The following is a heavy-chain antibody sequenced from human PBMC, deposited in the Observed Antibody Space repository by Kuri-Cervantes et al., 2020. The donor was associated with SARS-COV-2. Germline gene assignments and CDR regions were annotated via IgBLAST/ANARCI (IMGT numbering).Heavy chain of an antibody. CDR3: ARETCSGTSCYYFDY. D-gene: IGHD2-2*01. CDR2: TRNKANSYTT. V-gene: IGHV3-72*01. CDR1: GFIFSRYS. Sequence: GESLKISCAASGFIFSRYSMNWVRQAPGKGLEWVGRTRNKANSYTTEYAASVKGRFTISRDDSKNSLYLQMNSLKTEDTAVYYCARETCSGTSCYYFDYWGQGTLVTVSS. J-gene: IGHJ4*02.